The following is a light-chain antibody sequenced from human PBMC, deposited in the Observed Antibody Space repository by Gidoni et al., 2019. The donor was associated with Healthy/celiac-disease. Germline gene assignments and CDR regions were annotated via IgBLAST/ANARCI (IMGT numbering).Light chain of an antibody. CDR3: QQYGSSPPVT. CDR2: GAS. J-gene: IGKJ2*01. V-gene: IGKV3-20*01. CDR1: QSVSSSY. Sequence: SVLTQSPATLSLSAGERATLSCRASQSVSSSYLAWYHQQPGQAARILIYGASSSATGIPDRFSSSRSGTDFTLTISRLEPADFAVYYCQQYGSSPPVTFXQXTKLEIK.